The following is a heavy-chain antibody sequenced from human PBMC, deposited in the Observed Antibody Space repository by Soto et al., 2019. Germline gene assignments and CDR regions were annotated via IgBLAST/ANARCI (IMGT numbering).Heavy chain of an antibody. CDR3: AREGMAEWLFSGWFEL. J-gene: IGHJ5*02. D-gene: IGHD3-3*01. V-gene: IGHV3-21*01. Sequence: LRLSFAASGFTFSSYNMNWVRQAPGKGLEWVSSISGSSTNIYYADSVKGRFTISRDNAKNSLYLQLNSLRAEDTAVYYCAREGMAEWLFSGWFELWCQGTLVTVSS. CDR2: ISGSSTNI. CDR1: GFTFSSYN.